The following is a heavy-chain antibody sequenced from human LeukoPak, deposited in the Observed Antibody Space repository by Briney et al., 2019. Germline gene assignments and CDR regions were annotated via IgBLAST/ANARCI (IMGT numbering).Heavy chain of an antibody. V-gene: IGHV3-30*18. J-gene: IGHJ4*02. CDR1: GFTFSSYG. Sequence: GGSLRLSCAASGFTFSSYGMHWVRQAPGKGLEWVAVISYDGSNKYYADSVKGRFTISRDNSKNTLYLQMNSLRAEDTAVYYCAKDHRGADVLRFLEWLLDFDYWGQGTLVTVSS. CDR2: ISYDGSNK. D-gene: IGHD3-3*01. CDR3: AKDHRGADVLRFLEWLLDFDY.